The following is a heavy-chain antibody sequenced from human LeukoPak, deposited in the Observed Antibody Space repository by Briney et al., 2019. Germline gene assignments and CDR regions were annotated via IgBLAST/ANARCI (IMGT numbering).Heavy chain of an antibody. D-gene: IGHD1-26*01. CDR3: AIGVLPPSSLVGATYYFDY. J-gene: IGHJ4*02. V-gene: IGHV1-24*01. CDR2: FDPEDGET. Sequence: GASVKVSCKVSGYTLTELSMHWVRQAPGKGLEWMGGFDPEDGETIYAQKFQGRVTMTEDTSTDTAYMELSSLRSEDTAVYYCAIGVLPPSSLVGATYYFDYWGQGTLVTVSS. CDR1: GYTLTELS.